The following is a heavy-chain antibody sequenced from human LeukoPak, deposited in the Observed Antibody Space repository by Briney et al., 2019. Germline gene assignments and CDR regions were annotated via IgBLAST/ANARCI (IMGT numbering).Heavy chain of an antibody. CDR1: GYSISSGYY. CDR2: IYHSGST. Sequence: PSETLSLTCAVSGYSISSGYYWGWIWQPPGKGLEWIGSIYHSGSTNYNPSLKSRVTISVDTSKNQFPLKLSSVTAADTAVYYCARRLSGWYRAFDIWGQGTMVTVSS. J-gene: IGHJ3*02. V-gene: IGHV4-38-2*01. CDR3: ARRLSGWYRAFDI. D-gene: IGHD6-19*01.